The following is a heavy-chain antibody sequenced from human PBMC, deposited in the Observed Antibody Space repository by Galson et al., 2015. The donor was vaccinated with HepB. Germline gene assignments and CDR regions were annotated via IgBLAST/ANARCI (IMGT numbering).Heavy chain of an antibody. D-gene: IGHD2-15*01. CDR2: IWYDGSNK. J-gene: IGHJ6*02. CDR3: ARSEVVAATGNYYGMDV. Sequence: SLRLSCAASGFTFSSYGMHWVRQAPGKGLEWVAVIWYDGSNKYYADSVKGRFTISRDNSKNTLYLQMNSLRAEDTAVYYCARSEVVAATGNYYGMDVWGQGTTVTVSS. V-gene: IGHV3-33*08. CDR1: GFTFSSYG.